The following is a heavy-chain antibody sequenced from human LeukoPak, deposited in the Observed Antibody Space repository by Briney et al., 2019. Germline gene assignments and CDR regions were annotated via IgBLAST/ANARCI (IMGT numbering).Heavy chain of an antibody. J-gene: IGHJ4*02. D-gene: IGHD3-10*01. V-gene: IGHV3-53*04. CDR2: IYSGGST. Sequence: PGGSLRLSCAASGFTVSSNYMSWVRQAPGKGLEWVSVIYSGGSTYYADSVKGRFTISRHNSKYTLYLQMNSLRAEDTAVYYCARDPGGDYFDYWGQGTLVTVSS. CDR1: GFTVSSNY. CDR3: ARDPGGDYFDY.